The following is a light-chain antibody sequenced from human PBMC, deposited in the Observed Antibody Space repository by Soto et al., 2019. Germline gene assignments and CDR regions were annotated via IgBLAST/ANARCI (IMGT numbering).Light chain of an antibody. CDR1: QDISNY. V-gene: IGKV1-33*01. Sequence: DIQMTQSPSSLSASVGDRVTITCQASQDISNYLNWDQQKPGKAPKLVNYDASNLEKGVPSRFSGSGSGTDFTFTISSLQPEDIATYYCQQYDNLPITFGGGTKVEIK. CDR2: DAS. CDR3: QQYDNLPIT. J-gene: IGKJ4*01.